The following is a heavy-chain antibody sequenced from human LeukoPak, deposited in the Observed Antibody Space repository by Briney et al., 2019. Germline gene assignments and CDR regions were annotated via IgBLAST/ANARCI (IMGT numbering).Heavy chain of an antibody. Sequence: ASVKVSCKASGYTFTSYGIRWVRQAPGQGLEWMGWISTYNGNTNYAQKVQGRVTMTTDTSTSTAYMELRSLRSDDTAVDYCARGFGIGDLLDYWGQGSLVTVSS. D-gene: IGHD3-10*01. J-gene: IGHJ4*02. CDR1: GYTFTSYG. CDR3: ARGFGIGDLLDY. CDR2: ISTYNGNT. V-gene: IGHV1-18*01.